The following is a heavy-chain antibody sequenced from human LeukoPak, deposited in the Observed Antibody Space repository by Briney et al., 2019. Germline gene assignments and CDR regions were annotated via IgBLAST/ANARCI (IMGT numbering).Heavy chain of an antibody. D-gene: IGHD6-13*01. CDR1: GYTFTSYD. CDR3: ARAKRQLVLSYYYYMDV. J-gene: IGHJ6*03. CDR2: MNPNSGNT. Sequence: ASVKVSCKASGYTFTSYDINWVRQATGQGLEWMGWMNPNSGNTGYAQKFQGRVTMTRNTSISTAYMELSSPRSEDTAVYYCARAKRQLVLSYYYYMDVWGKGTTVTVSS. V-gene: IGHV1-8*01.